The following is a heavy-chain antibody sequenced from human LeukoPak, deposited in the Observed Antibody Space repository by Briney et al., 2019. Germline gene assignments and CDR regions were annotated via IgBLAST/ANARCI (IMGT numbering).Heavy chain of an antibody. CDR1: GFTFSRYW. Sequence: GGSLRLSCVASGFTFSRYWMSWVRQVPRKGLEWVANIKQGGGEIYYVDSVKGRFTISRDNAKNSLYLQMNSLRAEDTAVYYCARDKGDYDTSGSLFVFGGQGTLVTVSS. CDR2: IKQGGGEI. CDR3: ARDKGDYDTSGSLFVF. J-gene: IGHJ4*02. D-gene: IGHD3-22*01. V-gene: IGHV3-7*03.